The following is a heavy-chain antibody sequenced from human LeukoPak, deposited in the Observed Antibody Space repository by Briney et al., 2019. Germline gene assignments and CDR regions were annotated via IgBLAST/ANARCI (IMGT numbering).Heavy chain of an antibody. V-gene: IGHV3-21*01. CDR3: ARSPFGSYYYFDY. Sequence: GGSLRLSCAASGFTFSSYSMNWVRQAPGKGLEWVSSISSSSSYIYYADSVKGRFTISRDNAKNLLYLQMNSLRAEDTAVYYCARSPFGSYYYFDYWGQGTLVTVSS. CDR1: GFTFSSYS. D-gene: IGHD1-26*01. CDR2: ISSSSSYI. J-gene: IGHJ4*02.